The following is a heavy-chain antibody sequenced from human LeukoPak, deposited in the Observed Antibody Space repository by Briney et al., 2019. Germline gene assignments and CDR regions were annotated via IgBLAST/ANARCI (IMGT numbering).Heavy chain of an antibody. CDR1: GFTFVTYA. J-gene: IGHJ4*02. D-gene: IGHD3-10*01. Sequence: PGGSLRLSCAASGFTFVTYAFHWVRQAPGKGLEWVSYISSSSSYIYYADSVKGRFTISRDNAKNSLYLQMNSLRAEDTAVYYCIGGSGSYDYWGQGTLVTVSS. CDR2: ISSSSSYI. V-gene: IGHV3-21*01. CDR3: IGGSGSYDY.